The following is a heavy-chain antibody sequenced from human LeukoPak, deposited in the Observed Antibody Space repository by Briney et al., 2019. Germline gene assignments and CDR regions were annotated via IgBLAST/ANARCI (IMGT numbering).Heavy chain of an antibody. Sequence: ASVKVSCKASGYTFTGYYMHWVRQAPGQGLEWMGWINPNSGGTNYAQKFQGRVTMTRDTSISTAYMELSRLRSDDTAVYYCARVPIVVVPAATFYFDYWGQGTLVTVSS. D-gene: IGHD2-2*01. V-gene: IGHV1-2*02. CDR3: ARVPIVVVPAATFYFDY. J-gene: IGHJ4*02. CDR1: GYTFTGYY. CDR2: INPNSGGT.